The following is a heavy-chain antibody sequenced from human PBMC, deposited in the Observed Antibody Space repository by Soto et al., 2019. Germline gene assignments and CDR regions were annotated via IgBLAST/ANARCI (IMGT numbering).Heavy chain of an antibody. V-gene: IGHV1-18*01. J-gene: IGHJ4*02. CDR3: ARELPTGYSSSWYDY. Sequence: SVEGSCKASGYTFTSYGISWVRQAPGQGLEWMGWISAYNGNTNYAQKLQGRVTMTTDTSTSTAYMELRSLRSDDTAVYYCARELPTGYSSSWYDYWGQRTLVTVSS. D-gene: IGHD6-13*01. CDR2: ISAYNGNT. CDR1: GYTFTSYG.